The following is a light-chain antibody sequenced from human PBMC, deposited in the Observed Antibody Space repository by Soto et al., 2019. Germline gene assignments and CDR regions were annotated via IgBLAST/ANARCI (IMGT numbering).Light chain of an antibody. CDR1: QSVSSN. V-gene: IGKV3-15*01. J-gene: IGKJ5*01. CDR3: QQYNNWPPEIT. Sequence: EIVMTQSPATLSVSPVERATLSCRASQSVSSNLAWYQQKPGQAPRLLIYGASTRATGIPARFSGSGSGTEFTLTISSLQSEDFAVYYCQQYNNWPPEITFGQGTRLEI. CDR2: GAS.